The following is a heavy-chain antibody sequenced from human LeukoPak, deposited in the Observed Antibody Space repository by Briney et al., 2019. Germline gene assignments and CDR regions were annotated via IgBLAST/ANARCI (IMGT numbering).Heavy chain of an antibody. J-gene: IGHJ4*02. CDR1: GFTFSNAW. CDR3: TTVYYYDSSFDY. D-gene: IGHD3-22*01. Sequence: SGGSLRLSCAASGFTFSNAWMNWVRQAPGKGLEWVGRIKSKTDGGTTDYAAPVKGRIAISRDDSKNTLYLQLNSLKTEDTALYYCTTVYYYDSSFDYWGQGTLVTVSS. V-gene: IGHV3-15*07. CDR2: IKSKTDGGTT.